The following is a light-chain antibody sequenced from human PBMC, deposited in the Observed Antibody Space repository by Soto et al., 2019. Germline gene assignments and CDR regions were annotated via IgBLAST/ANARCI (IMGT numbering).Light chain of an antibody. Sequence: QSVLTQPPSASGTPGQRVTISCSGSSSNIGSGVVNWYQQLPGTAPKLLIYSNNQWPSGVPDRFSGSKSGTSASLAISRLQSEDEADYYCAAWDDSLNGPVFGTGTKLTVL. J-gene: IGLJ1*01. CDR3: AAWDDSLNGPV. CDR1: SSNIGSGV. CDR2: SNN. V-gene: IGLV1-44*01.